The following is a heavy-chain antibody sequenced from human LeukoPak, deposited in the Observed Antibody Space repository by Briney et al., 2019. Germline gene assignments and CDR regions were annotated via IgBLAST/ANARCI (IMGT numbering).Heavy chain of an antibody. J-gene: IGHJ3*01. CDR2: ISSSGSTK. V-gene: IGHV3-11*01. D-gene: IGHD3-10*01. CDR1: GFTFNDCY. CDR3: ARDRSRMVRGIDALDL. Sequence: PGGSLRLSCAASGFTFNDCYMNWIRQAPGKGPEWVSYISSSGSTKYYADSLKGRFTISRDNAGNSLYLQMDSLRADDTAVYYCARDRSRMVRGIDALDLWGQGTMVTVSS.